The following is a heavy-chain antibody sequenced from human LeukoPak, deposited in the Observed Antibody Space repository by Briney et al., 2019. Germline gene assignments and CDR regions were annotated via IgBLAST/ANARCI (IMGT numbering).Heavy chain of an antibody. CDR2: ISAYNGNT. D-gene: IGHD3-3*01. V-gene: IGHV1-18*01. J-gene: IGHJ5*02. CDR3: ARDVLRFLEWLRGGWFDP. Sequence: ASVKVSCKASGYTFTSYGISWVRQAPGQGLEWMGWISAYNGNTNYAQKLQGRVTMTTDTSTSTAYMELRSLRSDDTAVYYCARDVLRFLEWLRGGWFDPWGQGTLVTVSS. CDR1: GYTFTSYG.